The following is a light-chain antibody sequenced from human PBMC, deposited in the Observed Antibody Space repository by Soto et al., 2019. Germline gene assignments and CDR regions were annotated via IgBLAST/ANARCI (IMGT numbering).Light chain of an antibody. Sequence: QSALTQPRSVSGSPGQSVTISCTGTSNDVGAYNYVSWYQQHPGKGPKLMIYDVTRRPSGVPDRFSGSKSGNTASLTISGLQAEDEADYYCCSFAGSHNPHVVFGGGTKVTVL. J-gene: IGLJ2*01. V-gene: IGLV2-11*01. CDR2: DVT. CDR1: SNDVGAYNY. CDR3: CSFAGSHNPHVV.